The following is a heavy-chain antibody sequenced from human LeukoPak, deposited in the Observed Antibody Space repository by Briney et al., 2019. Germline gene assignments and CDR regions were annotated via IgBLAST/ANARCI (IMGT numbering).Heavy chain of an antibody. CDR3: AKNPATYYDFWSGAYYMDV. D-gene: IGHD3-3*01. V-gene: IGHV3-23*01. Sequence: GGSLRLSCAASGFTFGSYAMSWVRQAPGKGLEWVSAISGSGGSTYYADSVKGRFTISRDNSKNTLYLQMNSLRAEDTAVYYCAKNPATYYDFWSGAYYMDVWGKGTTVTVSS. CDR1: GFTFGSYA. J-gene: IGHJ6*03. CDR2: ISGSGGST.